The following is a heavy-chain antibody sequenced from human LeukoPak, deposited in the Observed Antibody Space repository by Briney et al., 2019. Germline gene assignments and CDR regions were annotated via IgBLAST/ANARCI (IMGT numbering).Heavy chain of an antibody. D-gene: IGHD6-19*01. CDR2: FDPEDGET. J-gene: IGHJ4*02. V-gene: IGHV1-24*01. Sequence: ASVKVSCKVSGYTLTELSMHWVRQAPGKGLEWMGGFDPEDGETIYAQKFRGRVTMTEDTSTDTAHMELSSLRSEDTAVYYCATDRGIAVAFDYWGQGTLVTVSS. CDR3: ATDRGIAVAFDY. CDR1: GYTLTELS.